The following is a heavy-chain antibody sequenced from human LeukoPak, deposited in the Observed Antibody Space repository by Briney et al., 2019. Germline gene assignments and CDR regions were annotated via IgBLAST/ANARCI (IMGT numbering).Heavy chain of an antibody. V-gene: IGHV4-59*01. CDR2: IYYSGST. D-gene: IGHD5-24*01. J-gene: IGHJ4*02. CDR1: GGSISSYY. Sequence: PSETLSLTCTVSGGSISSYYWSWIRQPPGKGLEWIGYIYYSGSTHYSRSLMSRVTISVDTSQNQFSLKVRSVAAEYSAGYYCARDGYNSIDYWGKGTLVTVSS. CDR3: ARDGYNSIDY.